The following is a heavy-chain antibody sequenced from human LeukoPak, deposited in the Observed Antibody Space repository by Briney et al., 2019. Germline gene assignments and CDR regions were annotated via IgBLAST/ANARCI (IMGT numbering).Heavy chain of an antibody. CDR2: ISGSGGST. Sequence: GGSLRLSCAASGFTFSSYAMSWVRQAPGKGLEWVSAISGSGGSTYYADSVKGRFTISRDNSKNTLYLQMNSLRAEDTAVYYCARDGTTVTTFGDEAFDIWGQGTMVTVSS. CDR1: GFTFSSYA. CDR3: ARDGTTVTTFGDEAFDI. D-gene: IGHD4-17*01. V-gene: IGHV3-23*01. J-gene: IGHJ3*02.